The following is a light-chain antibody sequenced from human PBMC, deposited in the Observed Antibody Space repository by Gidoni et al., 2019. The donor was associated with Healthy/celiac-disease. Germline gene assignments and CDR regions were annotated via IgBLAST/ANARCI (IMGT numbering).Light chain of an antibody. CDR3: SSYTSSSTLWV. V-gene: IGLV2-14*03. Sequence: QSALTQPASVSGFLIASLAPGQSITISCTGTSSDVGGYNYVSWYQQHPGKAPKLMIYDVSNRPSGVSNRFSGLQAEDEADYYCSSYTSSSTLWVFGGWTKLPGL. CDR2: DVS. J-gene: IGLJ3*02. CDR1: SSDVGGYNY.